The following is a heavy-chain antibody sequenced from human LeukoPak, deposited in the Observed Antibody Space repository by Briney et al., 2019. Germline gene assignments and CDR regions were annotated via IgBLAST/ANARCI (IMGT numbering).Heavy chain of an antibody. CDR3: ARPTGVYDAFDI. J-gene: IGHJ3*02. Sequence: GGSLRLSCVASGFTFSTYWMYWVRQAPGKGLVWVSRIKGDGSKTNYADSVEGRFTVSRDNAKNTLYLQMNSLRAEDTAVYYCARPTGVYDAFDIWGQGTTVIVSS. CDR1: GFTFSTYW. CDR2: IKGDGSKT. D-gene: IGHD6-6*01. V-gene: IGHV3-74*01.